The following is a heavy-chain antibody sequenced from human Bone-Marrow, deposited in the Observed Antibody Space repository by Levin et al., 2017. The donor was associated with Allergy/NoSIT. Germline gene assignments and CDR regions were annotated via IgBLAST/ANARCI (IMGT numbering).Heavy chain of an antibody. CDR1: GFIFSYYG. J-gene: IGHJ4*02. V-gene: IGHV3-30*03. CDR3: ARPGHSGWMLEY. CDR2: ISLDGTKT. D-gene: IGHD6-19*01. Sequence: GGSLRLSCEASGFIFSYYGMHWVRQAPGKGLEWVAHISLDGTKTFYAESVSGRFTISRDNARDTLYLEMNNMRTDDTAVYYCARPGHSGWMLEYWGQGALVTVSS.